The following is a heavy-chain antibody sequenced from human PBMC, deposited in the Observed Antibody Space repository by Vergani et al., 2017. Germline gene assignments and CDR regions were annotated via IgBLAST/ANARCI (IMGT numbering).Heavy chain of an antibody. Sequence: EVQLVESGGGLVQPGRSLRLSCAASGFTFVDYAMHWVRHAPGKGLEWVSGINWNSDSIAYADSVKGRFIISRDNAKNSLYLQMNSLRAEDTALYYCVKDIAASGNYWYFDLWGRGTLVTVSS. CDR2: INWNSDSI. D-gene: IGHD6-13*01. V-gene: IGHV3-9*01. J-gene: IGHJ2*01. CDR1: GFTFVDYA. CDR3: VKDIAASGNYWYFDL.